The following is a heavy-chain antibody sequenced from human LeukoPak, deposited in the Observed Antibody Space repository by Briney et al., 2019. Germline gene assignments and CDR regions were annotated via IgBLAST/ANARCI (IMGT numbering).Heavy chain of an antibody. CDR1: GFTFNNYA. CDR2: ISYDGTNK. CDR3: AKDIVVVVAATQPSYNYYGMDV. J-gene: IGHJ6*02. Sequence: PGGSLRLSCAASGFTFNNYAMHWVRQAPGKGLEWVAVISYDGTNKYYADSVKGRLTISRDNSENTLYLQMNSLRAEDTALYYCAKDIVVVVAATQPSYNYYGMDVWGQGTTVTVSS. D-gene: IGHD2-15*01. V-gene: IGHV3-30-3*01.